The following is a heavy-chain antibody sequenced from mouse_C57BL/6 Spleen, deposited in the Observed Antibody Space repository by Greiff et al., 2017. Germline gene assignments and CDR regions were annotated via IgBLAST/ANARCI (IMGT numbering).Heavy chain of an antibody. D-gene: IGHD1-1*01. Sequence: VQLQQSGPELVKPGASVKMSCKASGYTFTDYNMHWVKQSHGKSLEWIGYINPNNGGTSYNQKFKGKATLTVNKSSSTAYMELRSLTSEDSAVYYCASSYGSSYPAWFAYWGQGTLVTVSA. V-gene: IGHV1-22*01. CDR1: GYTFTDYN. CDR2: INPNNGGT. J-gene: IGHJ3*01. CDR3: ASSYGSSYPAWFAY.